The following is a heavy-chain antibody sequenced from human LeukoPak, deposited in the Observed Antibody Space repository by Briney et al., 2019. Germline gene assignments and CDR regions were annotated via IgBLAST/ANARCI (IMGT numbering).Heavy chain of an antibody. Sequence: PSGTLSLTCTVSGGSISSYYWSWIRQPPGKGLEWIGYIYYSGSTNYNPSLKSRVTISVDTSKNQFSLKLSSVTAADTAVYYCARLGPEVYGGNRVFDYWGQGTLVTVSS. J-gene: IGHJ4*02. V-gene: IGHV4-59*08. CDR3: ARLGPEVYGGNRVFDY. CDR2: IYYSGST. CDR1: GGSISSYY. D-gene: IGHD4-23*01.